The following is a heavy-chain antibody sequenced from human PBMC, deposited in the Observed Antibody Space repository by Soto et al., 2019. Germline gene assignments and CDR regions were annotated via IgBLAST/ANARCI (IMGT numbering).Heavy chain of an antibody. CDR1: GYSLTNYW. V-gene: IGHV5-51*01. Sequence: PGESLKISCKGSGYSLTNYWIAWVRQMPGKGLEYMGIIYPSDSNTRYSPSFPGQVTISADKSINTAYLQWSSLRASDTAMYYCARHGFYGDYSSNYFDPWGQGTLVTVSS. J-gene: IGHJ5*02. D-gene: IGHD4-17*01. CDR2: IYPSDSNT. CDR3: ARHGFYGDYSSNYFDP.